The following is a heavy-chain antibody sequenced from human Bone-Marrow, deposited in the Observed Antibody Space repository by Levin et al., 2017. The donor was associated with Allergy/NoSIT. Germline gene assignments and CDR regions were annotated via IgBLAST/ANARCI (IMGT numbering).Heavy chain of an antibody. CDR3: ASTLYDILAGRYGIDV. D-gene: IGHD3-9*01. CDR1: GFPFRNSW. J-gene: IGHJ6*02. V-gene: IGHV3-74*01. Sequence: LSLTCAASGFPFRNSWMNWVRQVPGKGLEWVSRISDDGTSTNYADSVEGRFTISRDNAKNTLYLQMDSLRAEDTALYYCASTLYDILAGRYGIDVWGQGTTVTVSS. CDR2: ISDDGTST.